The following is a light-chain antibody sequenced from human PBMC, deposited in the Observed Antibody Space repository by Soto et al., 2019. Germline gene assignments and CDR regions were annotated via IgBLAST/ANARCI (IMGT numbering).Light chain of an antibody. J-gene: IGLJ1*01. CDR2: DVS. Sequence: CALTQPASVSGSPGRWITISCTGTSSDVGGYNYVSWYQQHPGKAPKFMIYDVSNRPSGVSNRFSGSKSGNTASLTISGLQAEDEADYYCSSYTTSNTRQIVFGTGTKVTVL. CDR1: SSDVGGYNY. V-gene: IGLV2-14*01. CDR3: SSYTTSNTRQIV.